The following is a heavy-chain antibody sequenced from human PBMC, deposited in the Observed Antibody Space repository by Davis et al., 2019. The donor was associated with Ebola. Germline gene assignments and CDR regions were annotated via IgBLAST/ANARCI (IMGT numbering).Heavy chain of an antibody. J-gene: IGHJ4*02. CDR2: IDPNSGGT. V-gene: IGHV1-2*02. CDR1: GYTFTGYY. CDR3: SAGGSGYHTLDY. D-gene: IGHD3-3*01. Sequence: ASVKVSCMASGYTFTGYYMHWVRLAPGQGLEWMGWIDPNSGGTNYAQKFQGRVTMPRDTSISTAYMELSSLISDDTAVYYCSAGGSGYHTLDYWGQGTLVTVSS.